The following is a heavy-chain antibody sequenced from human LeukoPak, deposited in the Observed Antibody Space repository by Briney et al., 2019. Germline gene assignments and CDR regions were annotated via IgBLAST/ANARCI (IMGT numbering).Heavy chain of an antibody. Sequence: GGSLRLSCTASGFTFSSYSMNWVRQAPGKGLEWVSAISKSSSYIYYADSVKGRFTISRDNAENSLYPQMNSLRAEDTAVYYCAPGLGVTTPDWGQGTLVTVSS. V-gene: IGHV3-21*01. J-gene: IGHJ4*02. CDR1: GFTFSSYS. CDR2: ISKSSSYI. CDR3: APGLGVTTPD. D-gene: IGHD4-17*01.